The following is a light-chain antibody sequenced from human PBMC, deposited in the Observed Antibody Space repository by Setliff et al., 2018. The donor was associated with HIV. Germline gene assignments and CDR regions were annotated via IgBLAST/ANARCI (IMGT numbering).Light chain of an antibody. Sequence: QSVLTQPASVSGSPGQSITISCSGSTSNIGSNTVTWYQQLPGTAPQLLIYINDLRPSGVPHRFSGSKSGTTASLAISGLQSEDEADYYCSTWDDNLNAKVFGSGTKVTVL. CDR1: TSNIGSNT. V-gene: IGLV1-44*01. CDR3: STWDDNLNAKV. J-gene: IGLJ1*01. CDR2: IND.